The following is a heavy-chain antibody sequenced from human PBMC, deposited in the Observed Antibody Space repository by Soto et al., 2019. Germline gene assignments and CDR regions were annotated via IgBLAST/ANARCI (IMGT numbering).Heavy chain of an antibody. J-gene: IGHJ4*02. CDR3: VRDSPIGSTYSGYDGIDY. CDR2: IIPLLDIA. Sequence: ASVKVSCKASGGTFSNDIITWVRQAPGQGLEWMGRIIPLLDIANYAQKFQGRVTITADKSTSTAYMELNSLRSEDTTVYYCVRDSPIGSTYSGYDGIDYWGQGTLVTVSS. V-gene: IGHV1-69*04. CDR1: GGTFSNDI. D-gene: IGHD5-12*01.